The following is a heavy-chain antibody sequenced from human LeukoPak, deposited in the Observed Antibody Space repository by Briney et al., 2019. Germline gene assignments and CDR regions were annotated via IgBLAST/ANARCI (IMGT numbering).Heavy chain of an antibody. D-gene: IGHD1-26*01. J-gene: IGHJ5*02. CDR1: GYTFTSYG. CDR2: ISAYNGNT. V-gene: IGHV1-18*01. Sequence: ASVKVSCKASGYTFTSYGISWVRQAPGQGLEWVGWISAYNGNTNYAQKLQGRVTMTTDTSTSTAYMELRSLRSDDTAVYYCASLRLLSGSYWEWFDPWGQGTLVTVSS. CDR3: ASLRLLSGSYWEWFDP.